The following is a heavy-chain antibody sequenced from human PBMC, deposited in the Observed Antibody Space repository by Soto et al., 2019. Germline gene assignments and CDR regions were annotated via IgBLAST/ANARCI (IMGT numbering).Heavy chain of an antibody. CDR2: IYYSGST. D-gene: IGHD1-1*01. CDR1: GGSVSRGSYY. Sequence: SETLSLTGTVSGGSVSRGSYYWSWIRQPPGKGLEWIGYIYYSGSTNYNPSLKSRVTISVDTSKNQFSLKLSSVTAADTAVYYCARVATGTTYLIYFDYWGQGTLVTVSS. V-gene: IGHV4-61*01. J-gene: IGHJ4*02. CDR3: ARVATGTTYLIYFDY.